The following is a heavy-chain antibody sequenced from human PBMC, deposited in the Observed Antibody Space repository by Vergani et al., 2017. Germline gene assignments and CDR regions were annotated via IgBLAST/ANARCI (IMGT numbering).Heavy chain of an antibody. D-gene: IGHD4-11*01. CDR3: AREMSNEGFDY. J-gene: IGHJ4*02. Sequence: QVHLVESGGGVVQPGRSLRLSCVVSGFTSSYYGMHWVRQAPGKGLEWVAVISYDGTQKYYADSVKGRFTISRDNSKNSLFLQMSSLKVEDTGVYYCAREMSNEGFDYWGRGTRVTVS. CDR1: GFTSSYYG. V-gene: IGHV3-30*03. CDR2: ISYDGTQK.